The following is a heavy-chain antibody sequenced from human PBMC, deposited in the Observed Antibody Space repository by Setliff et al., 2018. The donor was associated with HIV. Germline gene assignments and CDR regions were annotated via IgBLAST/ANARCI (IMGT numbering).Heavy chain of an antibody. Sequence: GGSLRLSCAASGFTFSSYSMNWVRQAPGKGLEWVSYISSSGTNIYYVDSVKGRFTISRDNAKNSLYLQMNSLRSDDTAVYYCARDEYIVVVPAPLPIDFWGQGTLVTVSS. V-gene: IGHV3-48*04. CDR3: ARDEYIVVVPAPLPIDF. J-gene: IGHJ4*02. CDR2: ISSSGTNI. D-gene: IGHD2-2*01. CDR1: GFTFSSYS.